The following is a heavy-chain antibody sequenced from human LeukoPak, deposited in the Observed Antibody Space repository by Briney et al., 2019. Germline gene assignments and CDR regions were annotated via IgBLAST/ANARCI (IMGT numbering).Heavy chain of an antibody. CDR1: GGSISSYY. D-gene: IGHD1-26*01. CDR2: IYYSGST. Sequence: SETLSLTCTVSGGSISSYYWSWIRQPPGKGLEWIGYIYYSGSTNCNPSLKSRVTMSVDTSKNQFSLKLTSVTAADTAVYYCARGTINVDSWGQGTLVTVSS. CDR3: ARGTINVDS. V-gene: IGHV4-59*01. J-gene: IGHJ5*01.